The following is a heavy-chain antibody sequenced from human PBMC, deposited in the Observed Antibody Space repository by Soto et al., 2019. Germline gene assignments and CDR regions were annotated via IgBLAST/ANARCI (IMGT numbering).Heavy chain of an antibody. J-gene: IGHJ4*02. CDR3: ARDWEGGTAEISDY. D-gene: IGHD1-26*01. Sequence: QVQLVQSGPEVKKPGASVKVSCKTSGYTFSTYGITWVRQAPGQGLEWMGWISGHNGSTMYAQNVQDRVTMTTDTSTGTAYMEMRSLTSDDTAVYFCARDWEGGTAEISDYWGQGTLVTVSP. CDR2: ISGHNGST. V-gene: IGHV1-18*01. CDR1: GYTFSTYG.